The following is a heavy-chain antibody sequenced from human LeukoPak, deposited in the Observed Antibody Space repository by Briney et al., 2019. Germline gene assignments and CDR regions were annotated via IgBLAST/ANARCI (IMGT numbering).Heavy chain of an antibody. Sequence: PSETLSPTCAVYGGSFSGYYWSWIRQPPGKGLEWIGEINHSGSTNYNPSLKSRVTISVDTSKNQFSLKLSSVTAADTAVYYCARARGVKLFDYWGQGTLVTVSS. D-gene: IGHD3-10*01. J-gene: IGHJ4*02. V-gene: IGHV4-34*01. CDR3: ARARGVKLFDY. CDR2: INHSGST. CDR1: GGSFSGYY.